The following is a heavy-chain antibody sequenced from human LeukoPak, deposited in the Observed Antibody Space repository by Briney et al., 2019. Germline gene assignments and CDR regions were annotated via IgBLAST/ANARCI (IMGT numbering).Heavy chain of an antibody. V-gene: IGHV3-33*01. CDR3: AREVPIGANSLAAFDF. D-gene: IGHD4/OR15-4a*01. CDR1: GFTFSKFG. CDR2: IWSDGNNR. J-gene: IGHJ3*01. Sequence: GGSLRLSCAASGFTFSKFGMHWVRQSPGKGLDWVAVIWSDGNNRYYPDSVKGRFTISRDNSRDTMYLQMNSLRAEDTAIYYCAREVPIGANSLAAFDFWGQGTMVTVSS.